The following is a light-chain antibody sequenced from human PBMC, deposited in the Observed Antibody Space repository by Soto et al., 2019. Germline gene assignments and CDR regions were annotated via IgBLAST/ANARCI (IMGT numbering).Light chain of an antibody. CDR2: RNN. J-gene: IGLJ3*02. CDR1: SSNIGSNF. V-gene: IGLV1-47*01. Sequence: QSVLTQPPSASGTPGQRVTISCSGSSSNIGSNFVYWYQQFPGTAPKLLIYRNNQRPSGVPDRFSGSKSGTSASLAISGLQSEDEAAYYCATWDDGLSGWLFGGGTQLTVL. CDR3: ATWDDGLSGWL.